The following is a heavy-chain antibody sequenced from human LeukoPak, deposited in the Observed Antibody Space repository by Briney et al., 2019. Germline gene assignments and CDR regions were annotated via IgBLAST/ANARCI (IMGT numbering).Heavy chain of an antibody. Sequence: ASVKVSCKASGYTFTSYGISWVRQAPGQGLEWMGWISAYNGNTNYAQKLQGRVTMTTDTSTSTAYMKLRSLRSDDTAVYYCARSYYDILTGDPYYFDYWGQGTLVTVSS. CDR3: ARSYYDILTGDPYYFDY. J-gene: IGHJ4*02. CDR1: GYTFTSYG. D-gene: IGHD3-9*01. CDR2: ISAYNGNT. V-gene: IGHV1-18*01.